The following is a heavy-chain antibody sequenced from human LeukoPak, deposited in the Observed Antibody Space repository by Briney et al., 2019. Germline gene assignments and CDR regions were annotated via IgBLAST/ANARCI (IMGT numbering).Heavy chain of an antibody. CDR1: GYSISSRSF. V-gene: IGHV4-38-2*02. CDR2: IYHTGST. CDR3: ARGLGRFGYYYYYYMDV. J-gene: IGHJ6*03. D-gene: IGHD3-16*01. Sequence: SETLSLTCTVSGYSISSRSFWGWIRQPPGKGLEWIGSIYHTGSTYYNPSLKSRITISMDTSKNQFSLKLTSVTAADTAVYYCARGLGRFGYYYYYYMDVWGKGTTVTVSS.